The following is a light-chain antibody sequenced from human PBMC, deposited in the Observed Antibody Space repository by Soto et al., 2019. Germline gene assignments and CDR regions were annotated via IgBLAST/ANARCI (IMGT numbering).Light chain of an antibody. CDR2: EVD. CDR3: SSYTVINTAV. Sequence: QSVLTQPASVSGSPGQSISISCTGSSSDVGAYNYVAWYQQKPGKAPKLLIYEVDNRPSGISHRFSGSKSGNTASLTISGLKTEDEADYYCSSYTVINTAVFGGGTKVNVL. CDR1: SSDVGAYNY. J-gene: IGLJ3*02. V-gene: IGLV2-14*01.